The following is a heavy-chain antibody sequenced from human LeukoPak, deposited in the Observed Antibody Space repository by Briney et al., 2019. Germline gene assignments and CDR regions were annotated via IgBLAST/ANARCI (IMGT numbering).Heavy chain of an antibody. CDR3: ARAIFGVVGLRGYFHYSMDV. V-gene: IGHV4-61*02. CDR2: IYTSGST. J-gene: IGHJ6*03. D-gene: IGHD3-3*01. Sequence: PSETLSLTCTVSGGSISSGSYYWSWIRQPAGKGLEWIGRIYTSGSTNYNPSLKSRVTISVDTSKNQFSLKLSSVTAADTAVYFCARAIFGVVGLRGYFHYSMDVWGKGTTVIVSS. CDR1: GGSISSGSYY.